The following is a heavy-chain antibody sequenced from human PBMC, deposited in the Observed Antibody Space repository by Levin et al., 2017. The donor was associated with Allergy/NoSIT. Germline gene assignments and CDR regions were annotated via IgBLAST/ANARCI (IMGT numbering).Heavy chain of an antibody. CDR1: GASISDYY. D-gene: IGHD1-26*01. V-gene: IGHV4-59*01. CDR2: IYYSGST. CDR3: ARDVGSYSNPYYFDY. Sequence: SQTLSLTCTVSGASISDYYWSWIRQPPGKGLEWIGYIYYSGSTNYNPSLKSRVTMSVDTSKSQFSLKVHSVTAADTAVYYCARDVGSYSNPYYFDYWGQGTLVTVSS. J-gene: IGHJ4*02.